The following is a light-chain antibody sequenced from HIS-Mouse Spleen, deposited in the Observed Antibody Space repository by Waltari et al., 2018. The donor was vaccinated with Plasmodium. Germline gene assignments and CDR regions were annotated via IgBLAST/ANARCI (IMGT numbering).Light chain of an antibody. V-gene: IGLV5-37*01. CDR1: RDINVGRYK. Sequence: QPVLTQPPSSSASPGEPARLTCPLPRDINVGRYKISWSQQTPGSPPRYPLSNYSDSDKGQGSGVPSRFSGSKDASANTGILLISGLQSEDEADYYCMIWPSNASGVFGGGTKLTVL. J-gene: IGLJ3*02. CDR2: NYSDSDK. CDR3: MIWPSNASGV.